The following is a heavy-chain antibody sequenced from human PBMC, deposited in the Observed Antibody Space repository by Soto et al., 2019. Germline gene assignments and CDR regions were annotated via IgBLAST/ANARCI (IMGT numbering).Heavy chain of an antibody. Sequence: GGSLRLSCAASGFTFSSYAMHWVRQAPGKGLEWVAVISYDGSNKYYADSVKGRFTISRDNSKNTLYLQMNSLRAEDTAVYYCARAPHIVATIRYFDYWGQGTLVTVSS. J-gene: IGHJ4*02. CDR3: ARAPHIVATIRYFDY. V-gene: IGHV3-30-3*01. D-gene: IGHD5-12*01. CDR2: ISYDGSNK. CDR1: GFTFSSYA.